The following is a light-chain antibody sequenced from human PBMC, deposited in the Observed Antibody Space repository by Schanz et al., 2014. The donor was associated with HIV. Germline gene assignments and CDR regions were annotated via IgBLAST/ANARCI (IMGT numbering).Light chain of an antibody. Sequence: QSALTQPRSVSGSPGQSVTISCTGTSSDVGGYNYVSWYQQHPGGAPELVIYDVSSRPSGVSDRFSGSLSGNTASLTISGLQAEDEADYYCSSYAGTSNVLFGGGTKLTVL. CDR2: DVS. CDR1: SSDVGGYNY. J-gene: IGLJ3*02. V-gene: IGLV2-11*01. CDR3: SSYAGTSNVL.